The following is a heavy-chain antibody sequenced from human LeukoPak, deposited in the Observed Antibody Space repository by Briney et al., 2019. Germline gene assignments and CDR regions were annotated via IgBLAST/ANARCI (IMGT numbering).Heavy chain of an antibody. Sequence: SSETLSLTCTVSGGPISSSRYYWGWFRQPPGKGQEWTGSIYYSGSTYYNPSLKSRVTISVDTSKNQFSLKLSSVTAADTAVYYCARVSWVTLNGMDVWGQGTTVTVSS. V-gene: IGHV4-39*07. CDR2: IYYSGST. CDR1: GGPISSSRYY. J-gene: IGHJ6*02. D-gene: IGHD2-21*02. CDR3: ARVSWVTLNGMDV.